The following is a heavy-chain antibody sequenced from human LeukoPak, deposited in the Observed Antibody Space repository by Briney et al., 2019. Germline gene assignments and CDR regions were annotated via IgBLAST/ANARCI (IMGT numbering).Heavy chain of an antibody. CDR2: MHHNGGA. CDR1: GVSISSYY. Sequence: ETETLPCTISGVSISSYYWTWIRQPPGKGLEWIANMHHNGGANYNASLRSRVTLSIDTSKRQFSLKLSSVTAADTAIYFCASWDSHYAFPLWGRGTIVTVSS. D-gene: IGHD3-16*01. CDR3: ASWDSHYAFPL. V-gene: IGHV4-59*01. J-gene: IGHJ3*01.